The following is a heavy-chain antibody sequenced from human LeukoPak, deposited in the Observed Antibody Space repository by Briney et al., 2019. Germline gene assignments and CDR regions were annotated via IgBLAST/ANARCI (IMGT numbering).Heavy chain of an antibody. D-gene: IGHD3-16*01. V-gene: IGHV4-59*01. CDR3: ARVWSSRKAFDI. J-gene: IGHJ3*02. Sequence: SSETLSLTCTVSGGSISYYYCSWSRQPPGKGLELIGYIYYSGSTNYNPSLKSRVTISVDTSKNQFSLKMTSVTAAGKAVYYCARVWSSRKAFDIWGQGTMVTVSS. CDR1: GGSISYYY. CDR2: IYYSGST.